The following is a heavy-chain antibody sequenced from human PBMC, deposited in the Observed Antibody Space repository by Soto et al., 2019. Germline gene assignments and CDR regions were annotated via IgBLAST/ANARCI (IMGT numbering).Heavy chain of an antibody. CDR1: SGSINSYY. Sequence: SETLSLTCTVSSGSINSYYWGWIRQPPGKGLEWIGYIYYTGSTNYNPSLKSRVTISVDTSKNQFSLKVKSVTAADTAVYYCARVGSDWNRMNWRFDLWGRGTLVTVSS. J-gene: IGHJ2*01. D-gene: IGHD6-19*01. CDR3: ARVGSDWNRMNWRFDL. V-gene: IGHV4-59*01. CDR2: IYYTGST.